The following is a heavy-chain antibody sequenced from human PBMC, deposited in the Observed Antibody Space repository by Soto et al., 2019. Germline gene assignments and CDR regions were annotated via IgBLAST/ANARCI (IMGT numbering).Heavy chain of an antibody. J-gene: IGHJ3*02. V-gene: IGHV3-23*01. CDR3: ARKSTSTGAFDI. CDR2: SRSSGEST. Sequence: GGSLRLSCAASGFPFSSSVMNWVRQAPGKGLEWVSVSRSSGESTDYTASVKGRFTISRDNSQNTLFLQMNSLRAEDTAVYYCARKSTSTGAFDIWGQGTLVTVSS. CDR1: GFPFSSSV.